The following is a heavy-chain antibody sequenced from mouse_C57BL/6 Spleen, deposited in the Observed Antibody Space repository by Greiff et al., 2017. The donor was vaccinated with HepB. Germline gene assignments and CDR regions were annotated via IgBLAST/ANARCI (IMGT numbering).Heavy chain of an antibody. Sequence: QVQLQQPGAELVMPGASVKLSCKASGYTFTSYWMHWVKQRPGQGLVWIGEIDPSDSYTNYNQKFKGKSTLTVDKSSSTAYMQLSSLTSEDSAVYYCARPGLTTVVRGGFAYWGQGTLVTVSA. J-gene: IGHJ3*01. CDR3: ARPGLTTVVRGGFAY. V-gene: IGHV1-69*01. D-gene: IGHD1-1*01. CDR2: IDPSDSYT. CDR1: GYTFTSYW.